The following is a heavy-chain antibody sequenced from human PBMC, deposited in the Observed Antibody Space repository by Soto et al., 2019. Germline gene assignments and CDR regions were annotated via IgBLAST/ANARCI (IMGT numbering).Heavy chain of an antibody. D-gene: IGHD3-10*01. V-gene: IGHV4-39*07. CDR3: ARLSWFGKPYYFDY. J-gene: IGHJ4*02. CDR2: IYYSGST. CDR1: GGSISSSSYY. Sequence: PSETLSLTCTVSGGSISSSSYYWGWIRQPPGKGLEWIGSIYYSGSTYYNPSLKSRVTISVDTSKNQFSLKLSSVTAADMAVYYCARLSWFGKPYYFDYWGQGTLVTVPS.